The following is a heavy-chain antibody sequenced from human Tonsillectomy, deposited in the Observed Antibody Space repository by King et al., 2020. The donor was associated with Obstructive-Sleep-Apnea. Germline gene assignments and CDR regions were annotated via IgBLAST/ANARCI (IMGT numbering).Heavy chain of an antibody. Sequence: QLVQSGGEVEKPGASVTFSCKAPGYTFTCYYMNWVRQAPGKGLEWMGGNNRSSGGANFAQKFKGRGTITRDKSISTAYMELSRLRSDDTAVYYCARGPEYYYGSGSYPFDYWGQGTLVTVSS. CDR3: ARGPEYYYGSGSYPFDY. CDR2: NNRSSGGA. J-gene: IGHJ4*02. V-gene: IGHV1-2*02. D-gene: IGHD3-10*01. CDR1: GYTFTCYY.